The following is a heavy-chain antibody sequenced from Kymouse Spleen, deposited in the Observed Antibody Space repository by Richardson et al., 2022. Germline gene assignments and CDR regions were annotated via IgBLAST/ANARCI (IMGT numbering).Heavy chain of an antibody. CDR1: GGSFSGYY. J-gene: IGHJ4*02. V-gene: IGHV4-34*01. CDR3: ARRGAAAGIDY. CDR2: INHSGST. Sequence: QVQLQQWGAGLLKPSETLSLTCAVYGGSFSGYYWSWIRQPPGKGLEWIGEINHSGSTNYNPSLKSRVTISVDTSKNQFSLKLSSVTAADTAVYYCARRGAAAGIDYWGQGTLVTVSS. D-gene: IGHD6-13*01.